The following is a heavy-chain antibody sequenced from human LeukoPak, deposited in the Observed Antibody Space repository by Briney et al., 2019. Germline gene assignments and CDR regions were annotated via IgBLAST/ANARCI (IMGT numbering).Heavy chain of an antibody. CDR3: AREWRGAFDY. CDR1: GFTFSNYG. Sequence: GGSLRLSCAASGFTFSNYGMNWVRQAPGKGLEWVSYISSSSGTIYYADSVKGRFAISRDNAKNSLYLQMNSLRAEDTAVYYCAREWRGAFDYWGQGTLVTVSS. V-gene: IGHV3-48*01. CDR2: ISSSSGTI. J-gene: IGHJ4*02. D-gene: IGHD4/OR15-4a*01.